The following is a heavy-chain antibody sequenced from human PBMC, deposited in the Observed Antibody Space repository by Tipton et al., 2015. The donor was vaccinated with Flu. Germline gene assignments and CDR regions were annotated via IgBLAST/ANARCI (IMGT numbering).Heavy chain of an antibody. CDR2: IYTTGST. J-gene: IGHJ4*02. D-gene: IGHD2-15*01. CDR1: GDSISTGSLY. CDR3: SRDFCSGGFCYPDY. Sequence: TLSLTCNVSGDSISTGSLYWNWIRQPAGKALEWIGRIYTTGSTTYNPSLKSRVTISLDTSKNQFSLKLSSVTAADTAVYYCSRDFCSGGFCYPDYWGRGTLVTVSS. V-gene: IGHV4-61*02.